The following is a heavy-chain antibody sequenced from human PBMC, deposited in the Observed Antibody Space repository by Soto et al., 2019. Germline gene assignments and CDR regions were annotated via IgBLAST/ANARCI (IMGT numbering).Heavy chain of an antibody. D-gene: IGHD2-15*01. CDR2: IIPIFGTA. Sequence: GASVKVSCKASGGTFSSYAISWVRQAPGQGLEWMGGIIPIFGTANYAQKFQGRVTITADESTSTAYMELSSLRSEDTAVYYCARENCSGGSCYYYYGMDVWGQGTTVTVSS. J-gene: IGHJ6*02. CDR1: GGTFSSYA. CDR3: ARENCSGGSCYYYYGMDV. V-gene: IGHV1-69*13.